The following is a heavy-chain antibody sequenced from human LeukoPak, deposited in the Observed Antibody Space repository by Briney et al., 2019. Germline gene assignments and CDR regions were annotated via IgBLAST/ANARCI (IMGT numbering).Heavy chain of an antibody. CDR2: INAGNGNT. CDR1: GYTFTSYA. Sequence: ASVMVSCKASGYTFTSYAMHWVRQAPGQRLEWMGRINAGNGNTKYSQKFQGRVTITRDTSASTAYMELSSLRSEDTAVYYCARDGYYDFWSGYYYGMDVWGQGTTVTVSS. V-gene: IGHV1-3*01. D-gene: IGHD3-3*01. J-gene: IGHJ6*02. CDR3: ARDGYYDFWSGYYYGMDV.